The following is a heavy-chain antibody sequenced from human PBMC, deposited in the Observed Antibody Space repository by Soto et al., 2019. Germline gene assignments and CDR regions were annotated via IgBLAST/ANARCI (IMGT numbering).Heavy chain of an antibody. CDR3: AKDNYCSSTSCYTYYGMDV. CDR2: ISYDGSNK. V-gene: IGHV3-30*18. Sequence: GGSLRLSCAASGFTFSSYGMHWVRQAPGKGLEWVAVISYDGSNKYYADSVKGRFTISRDNSKNTLYLQMSSLRAEDTAVYYCAKDNYCSSTSCYTYYGMDVWGQGTTVTVSS. J-gene: IGHJ6*02. D-gene: IGHD2-2*02. CDR1: GFTFSSYG.